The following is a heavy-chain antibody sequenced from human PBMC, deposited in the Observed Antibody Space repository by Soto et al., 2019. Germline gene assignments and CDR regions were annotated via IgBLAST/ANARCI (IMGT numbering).Heavy chain of an antibody. D-gene: IGHD3-10*01. V-gene: IGHV3-72*01. J-gene: IGHJ4*02. Sequence: EVQLVESGGGLVQPGGSLRLSCAGSRFTFSDHYMDWVRQAPGKVLEWVGRSKNKADSYTTEYAASVKGRFSISRDGSKNSLFLHMNSLKTEYTAAYYCTVWGSGNDFGAAWGQGILVTVSS. CDR1: RFTFSDHY. CDR3: TVWGSGNDFGAA. CDR2: SKNKADSYTT.